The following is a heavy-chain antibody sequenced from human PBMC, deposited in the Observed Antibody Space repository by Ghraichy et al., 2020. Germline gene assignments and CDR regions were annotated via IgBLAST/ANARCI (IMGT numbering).Heavy chain of an antibody. Sequence: ASVKVSFKASRYTLTDYYIHWVRQAPGQGLEWVGWINPNSGDTHYTQKFQGRVTMTRDTSINTAHMELSSLRSDDTAVYYCARVGPIVGATLRTFDYWGQGTLVTVSS. J-gene: IGHJ4*02. CDR3: ARVGPIVGATLRTFDY. CDR2: INPNSGDT. V-gene: IGHV1-2*02. D-gene: IGHD1-26*01. CDR1: RYTLTDYY.